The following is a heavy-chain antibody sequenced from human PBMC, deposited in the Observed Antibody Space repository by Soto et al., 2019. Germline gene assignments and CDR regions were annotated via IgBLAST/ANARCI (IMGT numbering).Heavy chain of an antibody. CDR3: AHGSVVVVTPSVSALGLDY. CDR1: GYAFSTYA. J-gene: IGHJ4*02. Sequence: ASVKVSCKGSGYAFSTYAIHWLRQAPGQRLEWLGWINAGNGDTKYSEKMQGRVTITGDTFAKTAYMELSRLGFEDTAVYFCAHGSVVVVTPSVSALGLDYWGQAT. D-gene: IGHD2-21*02. V-gene: IGHV1-3*01. CDR2: INAGNGDT.